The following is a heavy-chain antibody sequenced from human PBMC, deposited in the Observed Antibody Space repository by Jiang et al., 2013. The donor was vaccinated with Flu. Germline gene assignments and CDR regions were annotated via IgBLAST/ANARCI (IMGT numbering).Heavy chain of an antibody. CDR3: ARKETTGVPDYGDSRDYYYYGMDV. D-gene: IGHD4-17*01. Sequence: GAEVKKPGSSVKVSCKASGGTFSSYAISWVRQAPGQGLEWMGGIIPIFGTANYAQKFQGRVTITADESTSTAYMELSSLRSEDTAVYHCARKETTGVPDYGDSRDYYYYGMDVWGQGTTVTVSS. CDR2: IIPIFGTA. J-gene: IGHJ6*02. V-gene: IGHV1-69*01. CDR1: GGTFSSYA.